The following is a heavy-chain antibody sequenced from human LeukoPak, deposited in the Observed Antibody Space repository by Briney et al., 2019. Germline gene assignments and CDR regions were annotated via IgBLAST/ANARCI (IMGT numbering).Heavy chain of an antibody. CDR3: AKGGRDPFSGCYYDSSGYPHFDY. Sequence: SGGSLRLSCAASGFTFDDYTMHWVRQAPGKGLEWVSLISWDGGSTYYADSVKGRFTISRDNSKNSLYLQMNSLRTEDTALYYCAKGGRDPFSGCYYDSSGYPHFDYWGQGTLVTVSS. J-gene: IGHJ4*02. V-gene: IGHV3-43*01. CDR1: GFTFDDYT. D-gene: IGHD3-22*01. CDR2: ISWDGGST.